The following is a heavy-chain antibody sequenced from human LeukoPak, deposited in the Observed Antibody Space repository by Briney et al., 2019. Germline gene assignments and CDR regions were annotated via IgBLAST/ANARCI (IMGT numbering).Heavy chain of an antibody. D-gene: IGHD3-3*01. CDR1: GFTFSSYA. V-gene: IGHV3-30-3*01. J-gene: IGHJ4*02. CDR3: AWSGEAD. CDR2: ISYDGSNK. Sequence: GGSLRLSCAASGFTFSSYAMHWVRQAPGKGLEWVAVISYDGSNKYYADSVKGRFTISRDNAKNSMFLQMNSLRVEDTAVYYCAWSGEADWGQGTQVTVSS.